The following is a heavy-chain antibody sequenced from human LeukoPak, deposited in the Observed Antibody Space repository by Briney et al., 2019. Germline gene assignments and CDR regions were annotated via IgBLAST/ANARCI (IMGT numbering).Heavy chain of an antibody. Sequence: ASVKVSSKASGYTFTTYYMHWVRQAPGQGLEWMGIINPSGGNTSYAQKFQGRVTMTRDTSTSTVYMELSSLRSEDTAVYYCARGRLRGYSYGGYWGQGTLVTVSS. CDR3: ARGRLRGYSYGGY. V-gene: IGHV1-46*01. CDR1: GYTFTTYY. D-gene: IGHD5-18*01. CDR2: INPSGGNT. J-gene: IGHJ4*02.